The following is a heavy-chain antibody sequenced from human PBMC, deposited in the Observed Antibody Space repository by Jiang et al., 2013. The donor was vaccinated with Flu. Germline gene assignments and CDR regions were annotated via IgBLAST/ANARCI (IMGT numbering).Heavy chain of an antibody. CDR3: AKDSSSWELLPDGDLYYFDY. J-gene: IGHJ4*01. D-gene: IGHD1-26*01. Sequence: VQLLESGGGVVQPGRSLRLSCAASGFTFSSYGMHWVRQAPGKGLEWVAVISYDGSNKYYADSVKGRFTISRDNSKNTLYLQMNSLRAEDTAVYYCAKDSSSWELLPDGDLYYFDYVGRGTRGHRLL. CDR2: ISYDGSNK. CDR1: GFTFSSYG. V-gene: IGHV3-30*18.